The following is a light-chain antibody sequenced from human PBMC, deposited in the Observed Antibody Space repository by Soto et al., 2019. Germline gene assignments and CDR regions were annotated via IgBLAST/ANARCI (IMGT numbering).Light chain of an antibody. CDR2: LGS. Sequence: DIVMTQSPISLPVTPGEPASISCRSSQSLLHSNGYNYLDWYLQKPGQSPQLLIYLGSNRASGVPERFRGSGSGTDVTQKSSRGEAEDGGVYYCMQALQTSWTFGQGTKVEIK. CDR3: MQALQTSWT. V-gene: IGKV2-28*01. J-gene: IGKJ1*01. CDR1: QSLLHSNGYNY.